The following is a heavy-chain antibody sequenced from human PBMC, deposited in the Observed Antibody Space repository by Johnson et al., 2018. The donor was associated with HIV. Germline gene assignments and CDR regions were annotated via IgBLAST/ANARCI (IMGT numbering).Heavy chain of an antibody. CDR1: GFTFNNAW. V-gene: IGHV3-15*01. CDR3: TTEYPRGYGYLFSFGDAFDI. J-gene: IGHJ3*02. D-gene: IGHD5-18*01. CDR2: IKSRTDGGTT. Sequence: EVQLLESGGGLVKPGGSLRLSCAASGFTFNNAWMNWVRQAPGKGLEWVGRIKSRTDGGTTDYAAPVKGRFTISRDDSKNTLYLQMNSLKTEDTAVYYCTTEYPRGYGYLFSFGDAFDIWGQGTMVTVSS.